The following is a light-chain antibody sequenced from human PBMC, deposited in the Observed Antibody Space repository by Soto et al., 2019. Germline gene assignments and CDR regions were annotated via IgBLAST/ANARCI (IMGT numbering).Light chain of an antibody. CDR2: DVS. CDR3: SSHSSTSTYV. CDR1: SSDVGGYNY. V-gene: IGLV2-14*03. J-gene: IGLJ1*01. Sequence: QSALTQPASVSGSPGQSIAVSCTGTSSDVGGYNYVSWYQHHPGKAPKLMIYDVSNRPSGVSNRFSGSKSGNTASLTISGLQAEDEADYYYSSHSSTSTYVFGTGTKVTVL.